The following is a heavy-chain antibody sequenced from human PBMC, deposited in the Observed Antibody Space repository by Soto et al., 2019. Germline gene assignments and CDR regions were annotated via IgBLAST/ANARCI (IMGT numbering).Heavy chain of an antibody. D-gene: IGHD3-3*01. CDR3: ARDPHEFWTSYWFDP. V-gene: IGHV1-24*01. CDR1: GHTLTEVS. Sequence: APGKVSCKISGHTLTEVSIHWVRQAPGKGLEWMGGFDPEGSAAIYAKKWQGRVTVTEDTVTDTPYMALRSLRSDDTAIYYCARDPHEFWTSYWFDPWGQGTPVTVS. J-gene: IGHJ5*02. CDR2: FDPEGSAA.